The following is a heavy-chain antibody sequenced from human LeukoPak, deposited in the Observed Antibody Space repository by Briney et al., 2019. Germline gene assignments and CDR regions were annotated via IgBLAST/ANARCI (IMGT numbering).Heavy chain of an antibody. CDR2: IRHDGSYQ. Sequence: GGSLRLSCAASRYTFSSCGMHWVRQTPGKGLEWVAFIRHDGSYQQYADSVKGRFTVSRDNSKDTVYLQMNSLRTEDTAVYYCAKNRDSSDYPRDFDYWGQGTLVTVSS. D-gene: IGHD6-19*01. J-gene: IGHJ4*02. CDR1: RYTFSSCG. CDR3: AKNRDSSDYPRDFDY. V-gene: IGHV3-30*02.